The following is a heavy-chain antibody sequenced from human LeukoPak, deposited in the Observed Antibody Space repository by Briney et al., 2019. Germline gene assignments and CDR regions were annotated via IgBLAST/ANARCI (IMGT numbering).Heavy chain of an antibody. Sequence: SETLSLTCTVSGGSISSSSYYWGWIRQPPGKGLEWIGSIYYSGSTYYNPSLKSRVTISVDTSKNQFSLKLSSVTAADTAVYYCARRQDMVRGVEPFDYWGQGTLVTVSS. CDR2: IYYSGST. CDR1: GGSISSSSYY. D-gene: IGHD3-10*01. CDR3: ARRQDMVRGVEPFDY. J-gene: IGHJ4*02. V-gene: IGHV4-39*01.